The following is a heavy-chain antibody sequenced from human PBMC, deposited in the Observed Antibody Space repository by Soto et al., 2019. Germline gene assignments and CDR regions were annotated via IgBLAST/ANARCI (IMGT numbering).Heavy chain of an antibody. V-gene: IGHV5-10-1*01. D-gene: IGHD2-21*02. Sequence: PGESLKISCEVSGYSFANYWISWVRQMPGQGLQWLGTIDCIDSYTRYSPSFQGHVTISAXXXLXXAXLHXXSXXASXTAIYFCARQNHGGDSTYLDYWGQGALVTVSS. J-gene: IGHJ4*02. CDR2: IDCIDSYT. CDR1: GYSFANYW. CDR3: ARQNHGGDSTYLDY.